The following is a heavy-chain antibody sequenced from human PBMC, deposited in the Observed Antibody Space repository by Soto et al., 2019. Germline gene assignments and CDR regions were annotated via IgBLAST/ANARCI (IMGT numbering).Heavy chain of an antibody. CDR1: GFTFSSYA. J-gene: IGHJ6*02. CDR3: XXXXXXGSYYNGLDV. Sequence: EMQLVESGGRLVQPGGSLRLACEASGFTFSSYAMSWVRQAPGKGLEWVAGISXXXXXXXFADSVKGRFTISRDNSKXXXXXXXXXXXXXXXXXXXXXXXXXXGSYYNGLDVWGQGTTVVVSS. V-gene: IGHV3-23*04. D-gene: IGHD3-10*01. CDR2: ISXXXXXX.